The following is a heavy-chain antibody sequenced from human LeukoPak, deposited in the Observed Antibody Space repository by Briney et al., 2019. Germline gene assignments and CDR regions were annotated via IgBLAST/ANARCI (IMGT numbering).Heavy chain of an antibody. J-gene: IGHJ4*02. V-gene: IGHV4-34*01. D-gene: IGHD1-26*01. CDR3: ARVPSGRYDY. CDR1: GGSFSGYY. CDR2: INHSGST. Sequence: PSETLSLTCAVYGGSFSGYYWSWIRQPPGKGLEWIGDINHSGSTKYNPSLKSRVTISVDTSKNQFSLKLSSVTAADTAVYYCARVPSGRYDYWGEGTLFTVSS.